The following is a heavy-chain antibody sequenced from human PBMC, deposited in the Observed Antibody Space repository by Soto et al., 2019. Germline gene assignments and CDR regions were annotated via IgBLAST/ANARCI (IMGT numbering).Heavy chain of an antibody. V-gene: IGHV6-1*01. CDR2: TYYRSKWYN. CDR1: GDSVSSNSVA. D-gene: IGHD1-26*01. CDR3: SRGNRWAFDY. J-gene: IGHJ4*02. Sequence: SQTLSLTCAISGDSVSSNSVAWHWIRQSPSRGLEWLGRTYYRSKWYNNYAVSVKSRITINPDTSKNQFSLQLNSVTPEDMSVYYCSRGNRWAFDYWGQGTLVTVSS.